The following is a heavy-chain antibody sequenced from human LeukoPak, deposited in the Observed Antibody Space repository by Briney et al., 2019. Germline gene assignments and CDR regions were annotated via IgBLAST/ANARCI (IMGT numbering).Heavy chain of an antibody. CDR2: ISYDGSNK. CDR1: GFTFSSYA. J-gene: IGHJ6*02. CDR3: AGYDARYGMDV. V-gene: IGHV3-30-3*01. D-gene: IGHD1-1*01. Sequence: GGSLKLSRAASGFTFSSYAMHWVRQAPGKGLERVAVISYDGSNKYYADSVKGRFTISRDNSKNTLYLQMNSLRAEDTAVYYCAGYDARYGMDVWGQGTTVTVSS.